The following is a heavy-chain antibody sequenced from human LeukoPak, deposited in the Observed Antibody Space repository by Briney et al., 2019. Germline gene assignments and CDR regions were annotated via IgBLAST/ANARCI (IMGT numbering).Heavy chain of an antibody. CDR1: GFTVSSNY. Sequence: PGGSLRLSCAASGFTVSSNYMNWVRQAPGKGLEWVSVIYGGGNIYYADSVKGRFTISRDNSKNTLYLQMNSLRAEDTAVYYCARDYYDSSGYYPTYYFDYWGQGTLVTASS. CDR2: IYGGGNI. CDR3: ARDYYDSSGYYPTYYFDY. V-gene: IGHV3-53*05. J-gene: IGHJ4*02. D-gene: IGHD3-22*01.